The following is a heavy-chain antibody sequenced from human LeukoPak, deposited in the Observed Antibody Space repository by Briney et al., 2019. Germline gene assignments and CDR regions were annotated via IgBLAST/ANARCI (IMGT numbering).Heavy chain of an antibody. D-gene: IGHD3-22*01. V-gene: IGHV1-69*13. CDR1: GGTFSIYA. Sequence: ASVKVSCKASGGTFSIYAISWVRQAPGQGLEWMGGIIPIFGTANYAQKFQGRVTITADESTSTAYMELSSLRSEDTAVYYCASSDSSGYYYDYWGQGTLVTVSS. CDR2: IIPIFGTA. J-gene: IGHJ4*02. CDR3: ASSDSSGYYYDY.